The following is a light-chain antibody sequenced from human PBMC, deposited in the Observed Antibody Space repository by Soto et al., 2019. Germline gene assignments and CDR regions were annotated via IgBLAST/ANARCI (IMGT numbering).Light chain of an antibody. V-gene: IGLV2-14*01. J-gene: IGLJ3*02. CDR3: SSYTTVPSPQWV. Sequence: QSALTQPASVSGSPGQSITIPCSGRSSDLGGLNYVSWYQQHPGKVPKLIIYKVDNRPSGISDSFSASKSGNTASLTISGLQAEDEAHYYCSSYTTVPSPQWVFAGGTKVTVL. CDR1: SSDLGGLNY. CDR2: KVD.